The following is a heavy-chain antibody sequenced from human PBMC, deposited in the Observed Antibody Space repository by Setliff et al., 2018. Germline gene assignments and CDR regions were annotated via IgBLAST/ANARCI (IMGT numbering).Heavy chain of an antibody. Sequence: GGSLRLSCAASGFTVSTSYMSWVRQAPGKGLEWVSIIYSGGYTNHADSVKGRFTISRDNAKNSLYLQMTSLRAEDTAVYYCAREPTVTTLDYWGQGTLVTVSS. D-gene: IGHD4-4*01. CDR3: AREPTVTTLDY. V-gene: IGHV3-66*01. CDR1: GFTVSTSY. CDR2: IYSGGYT. J-gene: IGHJ4*02.